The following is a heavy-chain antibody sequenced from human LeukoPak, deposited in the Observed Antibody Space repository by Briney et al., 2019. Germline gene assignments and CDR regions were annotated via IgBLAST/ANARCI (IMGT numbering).Heavy chain of an antibody. CDR3: AREGACSGGSCYYAFDI. Sequence: GGSLRLSCAASGFTFSSYAMHWVRQAPGKGLEWVAVISYDGSNKYYADSVTGRFTISRDNSKNTLYLQMNSLRAEDTAVYYCAREGACSGGSCYYAFDIWGQGTMVTVSS. D-gene: IGHD2-15*01. CDR1: GFTFSSYA. CDR2: ISYDGSNK. J-gene: IGHJ3*02. V-gene: IGHV3-30*04.